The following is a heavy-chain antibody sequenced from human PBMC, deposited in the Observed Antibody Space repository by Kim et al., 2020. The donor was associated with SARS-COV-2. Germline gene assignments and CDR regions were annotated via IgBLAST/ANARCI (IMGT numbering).Heavy chain of an antibody. V-gene: IGHV4-59*01. CDR3: AREYYDILTGYYPYYFDY. D-gene: IGHD3-9*01. Sequence: LKSRVTISVDTAKNQFSLKLSSVTAAETAVYCCAREYYDILTGYYPYYFDYWGQGTLVTVSS. J-gene: IGHJ4*02.